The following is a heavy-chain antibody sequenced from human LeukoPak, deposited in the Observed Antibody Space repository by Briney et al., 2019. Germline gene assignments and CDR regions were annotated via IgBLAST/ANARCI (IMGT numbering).Heavy chain of an antibody. V-gene: IGHV1-46*01. Sequence: ASVKVSCKASGGTFSSYAISWVRQAPGQGLEWMGIINPSGGSTSYAQKFQGRVTMTRDTSTSTVYMELSSLRSEDTAVYYCARGPKRIAVAAAVDLGYWGQGTLVTVSS. J-gene: IGHJ4*02. D-gene: IGHD6-19*01. CDR2: INPSGGST. CDR3: ARGPKRIAVAAAVDLGY. CDR1: GGTFSSYA.